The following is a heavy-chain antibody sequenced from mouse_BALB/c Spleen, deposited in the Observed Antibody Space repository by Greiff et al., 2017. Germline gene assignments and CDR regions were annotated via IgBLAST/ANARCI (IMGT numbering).Heavy chain of an antibody. CDR3: ARSDYPYYFDY. CDR2: ISYSGST. J-gene: IGHJ2*01. CDR1: GYSITSDYA. D-gene: IGHD5-5*01. V-gene: IGHV3-2*02. Sequence: EVKLVESGPGLVKPSQSLSLTCTVTGYSITSDYAWNWIRQFPGNKLEWMGYISYSGSTSYNPSLKSRISITRDTSKNQFFLQLNSVTTEDTATYYCARSDYPYYFDYWGQGTTLTVSS.